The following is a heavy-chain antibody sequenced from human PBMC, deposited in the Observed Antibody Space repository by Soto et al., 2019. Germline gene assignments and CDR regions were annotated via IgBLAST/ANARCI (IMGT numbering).Heavy chain of an antibody. Sequence: EVQLLESGGGLVQPGGSLRLSCAASGFTFSSYAMSWVRQAPGKGLEWVSSISGSGDSTYYADSVKGRFTISRDNSKNTLSLQMNSLRAEDTAVYYCAKDPDSSGLGRWGQGTLVTVSS. J-gene: IGHJ5*02. D-gene: IGHD6-19*01. CDR2: ISGSGDST. CDR1: GFTFSSYA. V-gene: IGHV3-23*01. CDR3: AKDPDSSGLGR.